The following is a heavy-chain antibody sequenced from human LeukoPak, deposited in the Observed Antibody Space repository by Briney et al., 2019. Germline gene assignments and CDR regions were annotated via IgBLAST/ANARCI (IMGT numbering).Heavy chain of an antibody. CDR3: ARGSYDL. J-gene: IGHJ5*02. D-gene: IGHD3-10*01. CDR1: GFTFSSYG. Sequence: GGSLRLSCAASGFTFSSYGMSWVRQAPGKGLEWVANIKYDGSEMYYVDSVKGRFTISRDNAKSSLFLQMNSLRAEDTAVYYCARGSYDLWGQGTLVTVSS. CDR2: IKYDGSEM. V-gene: IGHV3-7*01.